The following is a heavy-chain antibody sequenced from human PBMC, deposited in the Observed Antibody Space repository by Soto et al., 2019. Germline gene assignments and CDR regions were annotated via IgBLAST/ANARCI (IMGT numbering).Heavy chain of an antibody. CDR3: ARGDSSGYYYGTGDY. D-gene: IGHD3-22*01. Sequence: QVQLVQSGAEVKKPGSSVKVSCKASGGTFSSYTISWVRQAPGQGLEWMGRIIPILGIANYAQKFQGRVTITADKSTSTACMELSSLRSEDTAVYYCARGDSSGYYYGTGDYWGQGTLVTVSS. J-gene: IGHJ4*02. CDR2: IIPILGIA. CDR1: GGTFSSYT. V-gene: IGHV1-69*02.